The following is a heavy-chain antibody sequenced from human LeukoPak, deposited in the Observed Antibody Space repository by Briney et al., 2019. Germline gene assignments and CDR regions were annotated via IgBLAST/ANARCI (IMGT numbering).Heavy chain of an antibody. CDR1: GGSISSSSYY. V-gene: IGHV4-39*01. Sequence: SETLSLTCTVSGGSISSSSYYWGWIRQPPGKGLEWIASMYHSGNTYYNPSLKSQVTVSVDTSKNQFSLKLNSVTAADTAVYYCATQQCSGGSCYSRAIWFDPWGQGTLVTVSS. D-gene: IGHD2-15*01. J-gene: IGHJ5*02. CDR2: MYHSGNT. CDR3: ATQQCSGGSCYSRAIWFDP.